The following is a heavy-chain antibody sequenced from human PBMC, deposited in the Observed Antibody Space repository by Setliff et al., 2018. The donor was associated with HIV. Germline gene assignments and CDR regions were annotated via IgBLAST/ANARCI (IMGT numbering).Heavy chain of an antibody. CDR3: ATWGGSPDGYFYYYMDV. CDR1: GYTFTAYY. D-gene: IGHD1-26*01. J-gene: IGHJ6*03. CDR2: INPSSGGT. Sequence: GASVKVSCKTSGYTFTAYYIYWVRQAPGHGLEWMGRINPSSGGTNYAPKFQGRVTMTRDKSISTAYMELSRLRSDDTAVYYCATWGGSPDGYFYYYMDVWGKGTTVTVSS. V-gene: IGHV1-2*06.